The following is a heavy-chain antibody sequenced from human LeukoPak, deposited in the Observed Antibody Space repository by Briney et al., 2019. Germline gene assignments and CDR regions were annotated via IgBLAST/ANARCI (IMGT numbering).Heavy chain of an antibody. CDR3: AREGLYYGSGKPRWDNWFDP. J-gene: IGHJ5*02. CDR2: IYTSGST. V-gene: IGHV4-4*07. CDR1: GGSISIYY. D-gene: IGHD3-10*01. Sequence: SETLSLTCTVSGGSISIYYWSCIRQPAGNGLEWIGRIYTSGSTNYNPSLKSRVTMSVDTSKNQFSLKLSSVTAADTAVYYCAREGLYYGSGKPRWDNWFDPWGQGNLVTVSS.